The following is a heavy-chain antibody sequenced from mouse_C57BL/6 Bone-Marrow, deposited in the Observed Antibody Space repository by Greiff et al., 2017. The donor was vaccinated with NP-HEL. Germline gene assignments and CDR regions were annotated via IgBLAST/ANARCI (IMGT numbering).Heavy chain of an antibody. CDR2: IFIGNGYT. CDR3: AGSNYGYYAMDY. Sequence: EVQVVESGAELVRPGSSVKMSCKTSGYTFTSYGINWVKQRPGQGLEWIGYIFIGNGYTEYNETFKGKATLTSDASSSTAYMQLSSLTSEDSAIYFCAGSNYGYYAMDYWGQGTSVTVSS. D-gene: IGHD2-5*01. CDR1: GYTFTSYG. V-gene: IGHV1-58*01. J-gene: IGHJ4*01.